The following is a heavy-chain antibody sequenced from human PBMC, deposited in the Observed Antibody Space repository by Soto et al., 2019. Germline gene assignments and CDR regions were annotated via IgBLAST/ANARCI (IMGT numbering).Heavy chain of an antibody. CDR3: ARSPVPTGTTLFYFDY. D-gene: IGHD1-1*01. CDR1: GYTFTTHF. V-gene: IGHV1-46*01. Sequence: QVQLVQSGAEVKKPGASVKISCKASGYTFTTHFMLWVRQAPGQGLDWMGIIDPSAGSTTYAQNFQSRVTMTRDTSTSTIYMELRSLRSDDTAVYYCARSPVPTGTTLFYFDYWGQGTLVTVSS. J-gene: IGHJ4*02. CDR2: IDPSAGST.